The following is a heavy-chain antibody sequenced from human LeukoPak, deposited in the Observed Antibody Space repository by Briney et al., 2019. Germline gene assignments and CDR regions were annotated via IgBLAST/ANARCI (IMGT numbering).Heavy chain of an antibody. D-gene: IGHD6-13*01. CDR1: GFTFDDYA. V-gene: IGHV3-9*01. J-gene: IGHJ3*02. CDR2: ISWNSGSI. CDR3: AKGTTTSSSWDHDAFDI. Sequence: GGSLRLSCAASGFTFDDYAMHWVRQAPGKGLEWVSGISWNSGSIGYADSVKGRFTISRDNAKNSLYLQMNSLRAEDTALYYCAKGTTTSSSWDHDAFDIWGQGTMVTVSS.